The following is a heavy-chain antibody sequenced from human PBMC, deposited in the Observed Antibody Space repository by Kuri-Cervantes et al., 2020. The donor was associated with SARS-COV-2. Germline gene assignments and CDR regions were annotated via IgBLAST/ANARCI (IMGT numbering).Heavy chain of an antibody. J-gene: IGHJ5*02. CDR2: IDWDDDK. CDR1: GFSLNTSGMC. V-gene: IGHV2-70*11. CDR3: ARSAYDILTGLGWWFDP. Sequence: SGPTLVKPTQTLTLTCTFSGFSLNTSGMCVSWIRQPPGKALEWLARIDWDDDKYYSTSLKTRLTISKDTSKNQVVLTMTNMDPVDTATYYCARSAYDILTGLGWWFDPWGQGTLVTVSS. D-gene: IGHD3-9*01.